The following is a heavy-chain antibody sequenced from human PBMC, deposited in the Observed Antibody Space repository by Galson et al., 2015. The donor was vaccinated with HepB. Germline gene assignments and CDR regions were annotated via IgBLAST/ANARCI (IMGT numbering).Heavy chain of an antibody. CDR2: ISAYNGNT. J-gene: IGHJ6*02. Sequence: SVKVSCKASGYTFMNYGISWVRQAPGQGLEWMGWISAYNGNTKYAQKVQGRVTVTIDKSTSTAAMELRSLRSDDTAVYFCARETRGYSYALVRGDYYYGLDVWGQGTTVIVS. V-gene: IGHV1-18*01. D-gene: IGHD5-18*01. CDR3: ARETRGYSYALVRGDYYYGLDV. CDR1: GYTFMNYG.